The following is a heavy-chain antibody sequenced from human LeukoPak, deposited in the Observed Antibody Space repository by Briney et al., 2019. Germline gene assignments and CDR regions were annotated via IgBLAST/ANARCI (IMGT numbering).Heavy chain of an antibody. CDR3: ASSVSGWGYFDY. CDR2: IIPIFDTA. V-gene: IGHV1-69*05. Sequence: ASVKVSCKASGGTFSSYAISWVRQAPGQGLEWMGGIIPIFDTANYAQKFQGRVTITTDESTSTAYMELSSLRSEDTAVYYCASSVSGWGYFDYWGQGTLVTVSS. J-gene: IGHJ4*02. D-gene: IGHD6-19*01. CDR1: GGTFSSYA.